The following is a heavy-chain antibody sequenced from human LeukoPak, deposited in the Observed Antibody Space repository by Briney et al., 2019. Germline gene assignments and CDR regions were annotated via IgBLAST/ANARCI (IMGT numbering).Heavy chain of an antibody. CDR3: ARKPGAVDY. CDR1: GFTFSDYY. V-gene: IGHV3-11*04. CDR2: ISSSGSTI. Sequence: GGSLRLSCAGSGFTFSDYYMSWIRQAPGKGLEWISYISSSGSTIYYANSAKGRFTISRDNAKNSLYLQMNNLRAEDTAVYYCARKPGAVDYWGQGTLVTVSS. J-gene: IGHJ4*02. D-gene: IGHD3-10*01.